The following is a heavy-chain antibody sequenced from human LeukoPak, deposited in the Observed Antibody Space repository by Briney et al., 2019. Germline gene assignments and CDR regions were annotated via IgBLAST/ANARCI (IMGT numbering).Heavy chain of an antibody. CDR1: GGSISSSYW. Sequence: PSETLSLTCAVSGGSISSSYWWSWVRQPPGKGLEWIGEIYHSGSTNYNPALKSRVTISVDKSKNQFSLKLSSVTAADTAVYYCALSYVDTAMVLAIWGQGTLVTVSS. V-gene: IGHV4-4*02. CDR2: IYHSGST. CDR3: ALSYVDTAMVLAI. J-gene: IGHJ4*02. D-gene: IGHD5-18*01.